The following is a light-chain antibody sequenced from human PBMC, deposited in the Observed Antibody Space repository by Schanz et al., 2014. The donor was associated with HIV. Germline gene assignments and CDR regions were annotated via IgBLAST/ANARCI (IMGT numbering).Light chain of an antibody. CDR1: SSDVGAYNY. CDR2: EVS. Sequence: QSALTQPPSASGSPGQSVTISCTGTSSDVGAYNYVSWYQQHPGKAPKLMIYEVSKRPSGVPDRFSGSKSGNTASLTVSGLQADDETDYYCCSYGGSNNYVFGTGTKATVL. J-gene: IGLJ1*01. CDR3: CSYGGSNNYV. V-gene: IGLV2-8*01.